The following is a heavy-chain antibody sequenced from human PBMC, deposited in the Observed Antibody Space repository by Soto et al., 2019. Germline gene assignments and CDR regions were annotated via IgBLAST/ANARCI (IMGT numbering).Heavy chain of an antibody. CDR1: GYTFTSYG. V-gene: IGHV1-18*01. CDR2: ISAYNGNT. Sequence: GASVKVSCKASGYTFTSYGIIWVRQAPGQGLEWMGWISAYNGNTNYAQKLQGRVTMTTDTSTSTAYMELRSLRSDDTAVYYCAREYGDSPLGAFDYWGQGTLVTVSS. CDR3: AREYGDSPLGAFDY. D-gene: IGHD4-17*01. J-gene: IGHJ4*02.